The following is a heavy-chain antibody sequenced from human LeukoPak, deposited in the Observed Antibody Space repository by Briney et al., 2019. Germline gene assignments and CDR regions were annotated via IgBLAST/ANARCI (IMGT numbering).Heavy chain of an antibody. V-gene: IGHV3-9*01. Sequence: GGSLRLSCAASGFTFDDYSMHWVRQAPGKGLEWVSGICWNSGSIGYADSVKGRFTISRDNAKNSLYLQMNSLRAEDTALYYCAKSYYDSSGYYSIFDYWGQGTLVTVSS. CDR1: GFTFDDYS. CDR3: AKSYYDSSGYYSIFDY. J-gene: IGHJ4*02. CDR2: ICWNSGSI. D-gene: IGHD3-22*01.